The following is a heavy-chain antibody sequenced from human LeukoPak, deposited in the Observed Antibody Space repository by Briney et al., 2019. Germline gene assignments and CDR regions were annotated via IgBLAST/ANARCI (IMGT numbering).Heavy chain of an antibody. CDR2: IYYSGST. CDR3: ARVGGGSYVRHGAFDI. CDR1: GGSISSYY. Sequence: SEALSLTCTVSGGSISSYYWSWIRQPPGKGLEWIGYIYYSGSTNYNPSLKSRVTISVDTSKNQFSLKLSSVTAADTAVYYCARVGGGSYVRHGAFDIWGQGTMVTVSS. D-gene: IGHD1-26*01. V-gene: IGHV4-59*12. J-gene: IGHJ3*02.